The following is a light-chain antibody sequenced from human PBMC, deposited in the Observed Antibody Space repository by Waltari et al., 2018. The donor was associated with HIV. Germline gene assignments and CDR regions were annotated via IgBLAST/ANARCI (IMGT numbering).Light chain of an antibody. CDR2: KDT. Sequence: SYELTQPPSVSVSPGQTATIPCPGAALPQQHVFWYQQRPGQAPLLLIYKDTERPSGIPERFSGSTSGATVTLTISGVQAEDEADYYCQSADSGGFHWVFGGGTKLTVL. V-gene: IGLV3-25*03. CDR3: QSADSGGFHWV. CDR1: ALPQQH. J-gene: IGLJ3*02.